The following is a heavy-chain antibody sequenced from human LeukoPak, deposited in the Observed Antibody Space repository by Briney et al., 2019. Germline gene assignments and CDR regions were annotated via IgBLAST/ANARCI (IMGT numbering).Heavy chain of an antibody. CDR1: GGSFSGYY. D-gene: IGHD3-10*01. CDR3: ARGRYYYGSGSYPSYFDY. Sequence: SETQSLTCAVYGGSFSGYYWSWIRQPPGKGLEWIGEINHSGSTNYNPSLKSRVTISVDTSKNQFSLKLSSVTAADTAVYYCARGRYYYGSGSYPSYFDYWGQGTLVTVSS. J-gene: IGHJ4*02. V-gene: IGHV4-34*01. CDR2: INHSGST.